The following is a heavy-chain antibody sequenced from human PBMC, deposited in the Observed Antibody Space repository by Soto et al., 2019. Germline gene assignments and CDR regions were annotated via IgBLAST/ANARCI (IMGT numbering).Heavy chain of an antibody. V-gene: IGHV1-69*01. CDR1: GGIFTNNA. D-gene: IGHD3-10*01. Sequence: QMQVVQSGAEVKKPGSSVKVSCKVSGGIFTNNAISWVRQAPGQGLEWLGGVIPLFDTAYYAQIFRGRLSISADGAMTTAYMDLSGLTSADTAVYFCATGGHNDGSIFYHGMDVWGQWTTFTVS. CDR3: ATGGHNDGSIFYHGMDV. J-gene: IGHJ6*02. CDR2: VIPLFDTA.